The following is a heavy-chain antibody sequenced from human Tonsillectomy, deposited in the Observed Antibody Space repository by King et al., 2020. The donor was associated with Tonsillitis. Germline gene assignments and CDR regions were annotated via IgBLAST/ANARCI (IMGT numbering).Heavy chain of an antibody. J-gene: IGHJ4*02. V-gene: IGHV3-72*01. Sequence: VQLVESGGGLVQPGGSLRLSCAASGFTFSDHYMDWVRQAPGKGLEWVGRIRDIANSYTTEYAASVKGRFTISRDDSKNSLSLQMNSLKTEDTAVYHCVRPSGSSGWYPFDYWGQGTLVTVSS. CDR3: VRPSGSSGWYPFDY. D-gene: IGHD6-19*01. CDR1: GFTFSDHY. CDR2: IRDIANSYTT.